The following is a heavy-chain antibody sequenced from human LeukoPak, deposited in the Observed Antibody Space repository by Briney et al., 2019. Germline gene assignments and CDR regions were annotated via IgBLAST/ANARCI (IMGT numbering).Heavy chain of an antibody. CDR1: GFTFSNYA. Sequence: GGSLRLSGAASGFTFSNYAMSWVRQAPGTGLEWVSAITGSGGNTYYADSVKGRFTISRDNSKNTLYLQMNSLRAEDTAVYYCAEALEGPNWFDPWGQGTLVTVSS. J-gene: IGHJ5*02. V-gene: IGHV3-23*01. CDR2: ITGSGGNT. CDR3: AEALEGPNWFDP.